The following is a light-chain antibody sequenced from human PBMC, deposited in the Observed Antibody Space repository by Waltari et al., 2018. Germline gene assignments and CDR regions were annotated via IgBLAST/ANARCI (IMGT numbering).Light chain of an antibody. J-gene: IGLJ3*02. V-gene: IGLV10-54*01. CDR2: RNN. Sequence: QAELTQPPSVSKGLRQTATLTFTGNSNNVRNHGAAWLQQHQGHPPKLLSYRNNNRPSGISERLSAARSGNTDSLTITGLQPEDEADYYCSAWDSSLSAWVFGGGTKLTVL. CDR3: SAWDSSLSAWV. CDR1: SNNVRNHG.